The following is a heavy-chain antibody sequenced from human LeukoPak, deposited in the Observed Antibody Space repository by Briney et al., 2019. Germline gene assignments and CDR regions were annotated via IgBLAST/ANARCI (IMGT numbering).Heavy chain of an antibody. Sequence: SETLSLTCAVSGYSISSGYYWGWIRQPPGKGLEWIGSIYHSGSTYYNPSLKSRVTISVDTSKNQFSLKLSPVTAADTAVYYCARDVVDTAMVPKYYFHYWGQGTLVTVSS. V-gene: IGHV4-38-2*02. CDR3: ARDVVDTAMVPKYYFHY. CDR2: IYHSGST. CDR1: GYSISSGYY. J-gene: IGHJ4*02. D-gene: IGHD5-18*01.